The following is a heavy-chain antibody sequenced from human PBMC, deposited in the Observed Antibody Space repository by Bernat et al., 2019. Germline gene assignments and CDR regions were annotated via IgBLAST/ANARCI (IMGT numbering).Heavy chain of an antibody. Sequence: QVQLVESGGGVVQPGRSLRLSCAASGFIFSSYGMQWVRQAPGKGLEWVAVISSDGGTKHYADSLNGRFTVSRDNSKNTLYVQMNSLRAEDTAVYYCAKEKGGNYMPLDYWGQGTLVTVSS. V-gene: IGHV3-30*18. J-gene: IGHJ4*02. D-gene: IGHD1-26*01. CDR2: ISSDGGTK. CDR1: GFIFSSYG. CDR3: AKEKGGNYMPLDY.